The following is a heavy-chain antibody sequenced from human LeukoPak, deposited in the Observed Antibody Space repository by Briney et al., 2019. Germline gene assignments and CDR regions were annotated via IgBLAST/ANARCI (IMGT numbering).Heavy chain of an antibody. V-gene: IGHV3-20*04. Sequence: SGGSLRLSCAASGFTFDDYGMSWVRQAPGKGLEWVSGINWNGGSTGYTDSVKGRFTISRDNAKNSLYLQMNSLRAEDTALYYCARVDVATITGTFDYWGQGTLVTVSS. CDR1: GFTFDDYG. D-gene: IGHD5-12*01. J-gene: IGHJ4*02. CDR2: INWNGGST. CDR3: ARVDVATITGTFDY.